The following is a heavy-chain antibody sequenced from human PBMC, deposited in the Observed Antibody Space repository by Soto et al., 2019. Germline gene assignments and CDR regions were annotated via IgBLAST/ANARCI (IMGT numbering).Heavy chain of an antibody. Sequence: SETLSLTCSVSGASIRGGGFYWSWLRQSPGKGLEWIGHIYYTGSTFVSPSLKGRLTISLDTSKNQFSLDLSSVTAADTAMYYCARIEMASIKWGRGTLVTVSS. CDR3: ARIEMASIK. CDR2: IYYTGST. CDR1: GASIRGGGFY. D-gene: IGHD5-12*01. J-gene: IGHJ4*02. V-gene: IGHV4-31*03.